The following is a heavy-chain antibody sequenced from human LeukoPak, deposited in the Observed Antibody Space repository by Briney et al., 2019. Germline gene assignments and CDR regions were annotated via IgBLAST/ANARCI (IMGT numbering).Heavy chain of an antibody. Sequence: PSETLSLTCTVSGGSISSYYWSWIRQPPGKGLEWIGYIYYSGSTNYNPSLKSRVTISVDTSKNQFSLKLSSVTAADTAVYYCARVSEKISVGVVAFDIWGQGTMVTVSS. V-gene: IGHV4-59*01. CDR3: ARVSEKISVGVVAFDI. CDR1: GGSISSYY. J-gene: IGHJ3*02. D-gene: IGHD3-3*01. CDR2: IYYSGST.